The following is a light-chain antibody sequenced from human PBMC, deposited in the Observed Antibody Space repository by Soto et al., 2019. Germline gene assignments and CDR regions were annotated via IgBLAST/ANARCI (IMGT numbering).Light chain of an antibody. Sequence: QSALTQPASVSGSPGQSITISCTGTSSDVGSYNLVSWYQQHPGKAPKLMIYEVSKRPSGVSNRFSGSKSGNTASLTISGLQAEYVADYYCCSYAGSSTYVFGTGTNVTVL. CDR3: CSYAGSSTYV. CDR1: SSDVGSYNL. J-gene: IGLJ1*01. CDR2: EVS. V-gene: IGLV2-23*02.